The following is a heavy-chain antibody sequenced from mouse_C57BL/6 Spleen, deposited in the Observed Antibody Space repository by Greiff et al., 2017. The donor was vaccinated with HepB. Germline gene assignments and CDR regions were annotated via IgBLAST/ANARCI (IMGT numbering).Heavy chain of an antibody. Sequence: DVMLVESGGGLVKPGGSLKLSCAASGFTFSSYAMSWVRQTPEKRLEWVATISDGGSYTYYPDNVKGRFTISRDNANNNLYLQMSHLKSEDTAMYYCARESLITTVVAPFDYWGQGTTLTVSS. J-gene: IGHJ2*01. CDR3: ARESLITTVVAPFDY. V-gene: IGHV5-4*01. CDR2: ISDGGSYT. D-gene: IGHD1-1*01. CDR1: GFTFSSYA.